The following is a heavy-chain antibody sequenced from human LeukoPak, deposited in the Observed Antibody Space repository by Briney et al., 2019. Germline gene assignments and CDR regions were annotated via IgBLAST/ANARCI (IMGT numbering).Heavy chain of an antibody. CDR3: ARFHRGWYFDY. Sequence: PGGSLRLSCVASGFTVSSNSMNWVRQAPGKGLEWVSILFSGGSALYADSVKGRFTISRDSSKNTLYLQMNSLRAEDTAVYYCARFHRGWYFDYWGQGTLVTVSS. CDR2: LFSGGSA. V-gene: IGHV3-53*01. J-gene: IGHJ4*02. CDR1: GFTVSSNS. D-gene: IGHD2-15*01.